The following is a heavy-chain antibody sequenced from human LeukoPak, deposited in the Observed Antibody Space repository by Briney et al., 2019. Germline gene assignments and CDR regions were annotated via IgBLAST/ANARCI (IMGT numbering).Heavy chain of an antibody. V-gene: IGHV3-23*01. CDR3: ARDRGGSAFDI. J-gene: IGHJ3*02. CDR2: ISGSGSFT. Sequence: GGSLRLSCAPSGFTFSTYALSWVRQAPGKGLEWVSAISGSGSFTYFADSVKGRFTISRDNAKNTLYLQMNSLRAEDTAVYHCARDRGGSAFDILGQGTMVTVSS. D-gene: IGHD3-10*01. CDR1: GFTFSTYA.